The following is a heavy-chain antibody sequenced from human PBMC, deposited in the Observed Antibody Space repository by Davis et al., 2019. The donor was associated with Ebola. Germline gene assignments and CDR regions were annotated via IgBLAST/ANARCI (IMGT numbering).Heavy chain of an antibody. V-gene: IGHV3-23*01. CDR1: GFTFSTYA. J-gene: IGHJ4*02. CDR2: MSASGGST. D-gene: IGHD2-8*01. Sequence: GESLKISCAASGFTFSTYAVSWVRQAPGKGLEWVSGMSASGGSTYYADSVKGRFTISRDNSKNTLYLQMNSLRAEDTAVYYCAKAQVLAGISYFDYWGQGTLVTVSS. CDR3: AKAQVLAGISYFDY.